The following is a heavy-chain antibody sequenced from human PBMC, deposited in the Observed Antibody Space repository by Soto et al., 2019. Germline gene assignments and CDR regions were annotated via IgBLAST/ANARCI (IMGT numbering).Heavy chain of an antibody. CDR3: AKADDFWSGYHIYYYYGMDV. CDR2: ISGSGGRT. CDR1: GFTFSSYA. J-gene: IGHJ6*02. V-gene: IGHV3-23*01. Sequence: GGSLRLSRAASGFTFSSYAMSWVRQAPGKGLEWVSGISGSGGRTYYADSVKGRFTISRDNSKHTLYLQMNSLRAEDTAVYYCAKADDFWSGYHIYYYYGMDVWGQGTTVTVSS. D-gene: IGHD3-3*01.